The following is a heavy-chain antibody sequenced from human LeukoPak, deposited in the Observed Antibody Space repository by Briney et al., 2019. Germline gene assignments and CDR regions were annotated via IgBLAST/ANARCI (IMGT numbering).Heavy chain of an antibody. CDR3: ATYLRNTAAGYYYFEY. CDR1: GFTFSNYF. V-gene: IGHV3-7*01. Sequence: PGESLRLSCAASGFTFSNYFMSWLRQAPGKGLEWVANIKQDGGEIYYVDSVKGRFTISRDNAKNSVSLQMNSLRAEDTAIYYCATYLRNTAAGYYYFEYWGQGTLVTVSS. CDR2: IKQDGGEI. J-gene: IGHJ4*02. D-gene: IGHD6-13*01.